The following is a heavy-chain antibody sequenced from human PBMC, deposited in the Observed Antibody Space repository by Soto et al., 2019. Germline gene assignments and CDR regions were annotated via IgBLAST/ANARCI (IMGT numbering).Heavy chain of an antibody. J-gene: IGHJ4*02. V-gene: IGHV3-74*01. CDR3: VRTSLVVEAATREDY. D-gene: IGHD2-15*01. CDR1: GFTFSSYW. Sequence: EVQLVESGGGLVQHGGSLILSCAASGFTFSSYWMHWVRQAPGKGLVWVSRIHSDGSSTIYEDSVKGRFTISRDNAKNTLYLQMNSLRAEDTAVYHCVRTSLVVEAATREDYWCKVTPVTVSS. CDR2: IHSDGSST.